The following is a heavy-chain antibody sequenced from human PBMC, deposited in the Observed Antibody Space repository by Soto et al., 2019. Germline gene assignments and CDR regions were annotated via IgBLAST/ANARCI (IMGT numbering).Heavy chain of an antibody. Sequence: QVQLVQSGAAVKKPGASVRVSCKASGYTFTSYGISWVRQAPGLGLEWMGWISAYSGNTNYAQKLQGRVTMTTDTSTSTAYMELRSLRSGDTAVYYCARETPVTTFDSWGQGTLVTVSS. CDR3: ARETPVTTFDS. J-gene: IGHJ4*02. CDR1: GYTFTSYG. D-gene: IGHD4-17*01. CDR2: ISAYSGNT. V-gene: IGHV1-18*01.